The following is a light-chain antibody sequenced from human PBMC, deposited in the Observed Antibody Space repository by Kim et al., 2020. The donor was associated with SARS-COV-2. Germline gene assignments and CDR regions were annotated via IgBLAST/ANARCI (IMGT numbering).Light chain of an antibody. CDR2: SDT. J-gene: IGLJ1*01. CDR3: QVWDSSCDQYV. Sequence: SYELTQPHSVSVATAQMARITCGGNKIGRKAVHWNQQKPGQDPVVVIYSDTNRPSGIPERFSGSNPGNNTTPSISTIEAGDEADYYCQVWDSSCDQYVFGTGTKVTVL. CDR1: KIGRKA. V-gene: IGLV3-12*01.